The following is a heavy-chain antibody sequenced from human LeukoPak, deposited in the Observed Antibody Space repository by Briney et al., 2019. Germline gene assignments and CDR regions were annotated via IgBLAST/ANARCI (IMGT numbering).Heavy chain of an antibody. J-gene: IGHJ6*03. Sequence: PGGSLRLSCAASGFTFSNYIMTWVRQAPGKGLEWVSGISGSGGSTYYADSVKGRFTISRDNSKNTLYLRMNSLRAEDTAVYYCAKVGPPHTAHTYYMDVWGKGTTVTVSS. CDR2: ISGSGGST. D-gene: IGHD5-18*01. CDR1: GFTFSNYI. V-gene: IGHV3-23*01. CDR3: AKVGPPHTAHTYYMDV.